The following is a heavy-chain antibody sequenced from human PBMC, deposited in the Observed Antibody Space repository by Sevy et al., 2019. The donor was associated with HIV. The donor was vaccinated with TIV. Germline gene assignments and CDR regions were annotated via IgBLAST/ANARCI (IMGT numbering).Heavy chain of an antibody. CDR3: AKRRVQSGLSGGGANYGWDV. CDR1: GFTFTDHW. J-gene: IGHJ6*02. CDR2: IKPDGSEI. D-gene: IGHD2-8*02. Sequence: GGSLRLSCVASGFTFTDHWMTWLRQAPGKGLEWVANIKPDGSEIYYVASVKGRFTISRDNAKNSLYLQMNSLRAEDTAVYYCAKRRVQSGLSGGGANYGWDVCGQGTTVTVSS. V-gene: IGHV3-7*03.